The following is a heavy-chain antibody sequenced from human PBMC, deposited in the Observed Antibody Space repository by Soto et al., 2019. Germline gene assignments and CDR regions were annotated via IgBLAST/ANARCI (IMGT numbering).Heavy chain of an antibody. CDR3: ARAPHYYDSSGYWYFDL. V-gene: IGHV1-69*13. Sequence: SVKVSCKASGGTFSSYAISWVRQPPGQGLEWMGGIIPIFGTANYAQKFQGRVTITADESTSTAYMELSSLRSEDTAVYYCARAPHYYDSSGYWYFDLWGRGTLVTVSS. CDR2: IIPIFGTA. D-gene: IGHD3-22*01. J-gene: IGHJ2*01. CDR1: GGTFSSYA.